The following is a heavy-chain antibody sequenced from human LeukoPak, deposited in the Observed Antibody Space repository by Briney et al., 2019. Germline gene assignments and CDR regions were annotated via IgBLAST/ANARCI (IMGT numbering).Heavy chain of an antibody. D-gene: IGHD3-22*01. Sequence: GASVKVSCKASGYTFTSYGISWVRQAPGQGLEWMGWISAYNGNTNYAQKLQGRVTMTTDTSTSTAYMELRSLRSDDTAVYYCARGLGSYDSSELTWPMISFWGHGTLVTVSS. J-gene: IGHJ4*01. V-gene: IGHV1-18*01. CDR3: ARGLGSYDSSELTWPMISF. CDR2: ISAYNGNT. CDR1: GYTFTSYG.